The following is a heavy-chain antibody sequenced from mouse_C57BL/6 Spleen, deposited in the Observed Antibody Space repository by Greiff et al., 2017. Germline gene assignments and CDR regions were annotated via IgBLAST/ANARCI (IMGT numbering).Heavy chain of an antibody. J-gene: IGHJ3*01. CDR1: GYTFTDYN. CDR2: INPNNGGT. CDR3: ARGAYYSIFAY. V-gene: IGHV1-22*01. Sequence: VHVKQSGPELVKPGASVKMSCKASGYTFTDYNMHWVKQSHGKSLEWIGYINPNNGGTSYNQKFKGKATLTVNKSSSTAYMELRSLTSEDSAVYYCARGAYYSIFAYWGQGTLVTVSA. D-gene: IGHD2-5*01.